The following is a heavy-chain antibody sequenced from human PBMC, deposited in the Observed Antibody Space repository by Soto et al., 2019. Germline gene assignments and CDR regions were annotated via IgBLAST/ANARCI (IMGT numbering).Heavy chain of an antibody. CDR2: IYPGDPDT. CDR1: GYSFTSYW. CDR3: ARCVVPSYYYYYGMDV. D-gene: IGHD2-2*01. V-gene: IGHV5-51*01. Sequence: PGESLKISCKGSGYSFTSYWIGWVRQMPGKGLEWMGIIYPGDPDTRYSPSFQGQVTISADKSISTAYLQWSSLKASDTAMYYCARCVVPSYYYYYGMDVWGQGTTVTVSS. J-gene: IGHJ6*02.